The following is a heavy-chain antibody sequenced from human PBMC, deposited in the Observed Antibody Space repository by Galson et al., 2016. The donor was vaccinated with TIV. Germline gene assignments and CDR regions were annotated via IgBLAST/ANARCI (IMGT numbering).Heavy chain of an antibody. CDR3: ARARGYSGYEGSL. CDR2: IIGMFGTT. Sequence: SVKVSCKASGGTFSSYAFSWVRQAPGQGLEWMGRIIGMFGTTSYAQKFQGRITITTDELTSTAYMELSSLRSEDTAIYYCARARGYSGYEGSLWGQGTLVTVSS. D-gene: IGHD5-12*01. V-gene: IGHV1-69*05. J-gene: IGHJ4*02. CDR1: GGTFSSYA.